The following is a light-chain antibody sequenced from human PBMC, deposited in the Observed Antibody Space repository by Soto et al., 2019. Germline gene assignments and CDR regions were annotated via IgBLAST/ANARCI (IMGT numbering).Light chain of an antibody. V-gene: IGLV2-14*01. J-gene: IGLJ1*01. CDR1: SSDIGTYYH. CDR3: ISSSGSRYYV. Sequence: QSALPQPASVSGSPGQSITISCSGTSSDIGTYYHVAWFQQFPGKTPKLMIYSVSNRPSGVSYRFAGTKSGNTSSPTFSVLPDDEEAYYCFISSSGSRYYVFGTGTKLTVL. CDR2: SVS.